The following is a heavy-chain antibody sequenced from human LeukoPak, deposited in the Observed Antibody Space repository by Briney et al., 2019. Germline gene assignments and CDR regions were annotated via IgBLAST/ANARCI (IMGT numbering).Heavy chain of an antibody. V-gene: IGHV3-21*06. CDR1: GFTFSHYT. D-gene: IGHD1-26*01. CDR2: ISGGSTYI. Sequence: GGSLRLSCAASGFTFSHYTMNWIRQAPGKGLEWVASISGGSTYIFYSPSVGGRVYPGSRGGRRFTVSRDDAKNTLFLQMNSLSAEDAAVYYCASASLSGSLLPRDYWGQGTLVTVSS. CDR3: ASASLSGSLLPRDY. J-gene: IGHJ4*02.